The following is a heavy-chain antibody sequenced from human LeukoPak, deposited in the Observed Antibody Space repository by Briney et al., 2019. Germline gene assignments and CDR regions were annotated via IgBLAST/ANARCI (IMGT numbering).Heavy chain of an antibody. CDR1: GGSFSGYY. J-gene: IGHJ5*02. CDR2: INHSGST. CDR3: ARGLILAAILFDP. Sequence: SETLSLTCAVYGGSFSGYYWSWIRQPPGKGLEWIGEINHSGSTNYNPSLKSRVTISVDTSKNQFSLKLSSVTAADTAVYYRARGLILAAILFDPWGQGTLVTVSS. V-gene: IGHV4-34*01. D-gene: IGHD2-15*01.